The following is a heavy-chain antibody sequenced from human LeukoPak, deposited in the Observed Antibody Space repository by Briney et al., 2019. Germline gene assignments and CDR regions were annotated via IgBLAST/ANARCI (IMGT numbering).Heavy chain of an antibody. V-gene: IGHV4-4*02. D-gene: IGHD1-1*01. CDR2: VYHSGST. Sequence: TTSGTLSLTCAVSGGSISSGNWWSWVRQPPGKWLEWIGEVYHSGSTNYNPSLKSRVTISVDKSKNQFSLKLTSVTAADTAVYYCARIGNYYFDYWGQGTLVTVSS. CDR3: ARIGNYYFDY. CDR1: GGSISSGNW. J-gene: IGHJ4*02.